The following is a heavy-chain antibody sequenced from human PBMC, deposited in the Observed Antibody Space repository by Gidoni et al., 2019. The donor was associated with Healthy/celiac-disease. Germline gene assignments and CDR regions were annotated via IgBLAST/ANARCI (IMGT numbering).Heavy chain of an antibody. CDR3: AKDLYPRSGSMSYFQH. CDR2: ISYDGSNK. J-gene: IGHJ1*01. D-gene: IGHD1-26*01. CDR1: GFTFSSYG. V-gene: IGHV3-30*18. Sequence: QVQLVESGGGVAQPGRSLRLSCAASGFTFSSYGMHWVRQAPGKGLEWVAVISYDGSNKYYADSVKGRFTISRDNSKNTLYLQMNSLRAEDTAVYYCAKDLYPRSGSMSYFQHWGQGTLVTVSS.